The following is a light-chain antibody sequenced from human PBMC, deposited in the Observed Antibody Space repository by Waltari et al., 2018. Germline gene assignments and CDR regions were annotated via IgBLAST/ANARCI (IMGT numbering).Light chain of an antibody. V-gene: IGKV1-39*01. J-gene: IGKJ3*01. CDR3: LQRYSTSFT. Sequence: DIQMTQSPSSLSASVGDRVTITCRASQSISSYLNWYQQKPGKAPKLLIYAASSLQSGVPSRFSGSGSGTDFTLTISSLQPEDFATYYCLQRYSTSFTFGPGTKVNIK. CDR1: QSISSY. CDR2: AAS.